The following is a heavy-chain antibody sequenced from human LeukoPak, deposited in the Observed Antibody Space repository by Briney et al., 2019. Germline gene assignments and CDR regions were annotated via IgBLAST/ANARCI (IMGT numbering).Heavy chain of an antibody. CDR3: ATLTYYYDSSGFTGEGAFDI. CDR1: GYTFTGYY. V-gene: IGHV1-2*06. CDR2: INSNSGGT. J-gene: IGHJ3*02. D-gene: IGHD3-22*01. Sequence: ASVKVSCKASGYTFTGYYMHWVRQAPGQGLEWMGRINSNSGGTNYAQKFQGRVTMTRDTSISTAYMELSRLRSDDTAVYYCATLTYYYDSSGFTGEGAFDIWGQGTMVTVSS.